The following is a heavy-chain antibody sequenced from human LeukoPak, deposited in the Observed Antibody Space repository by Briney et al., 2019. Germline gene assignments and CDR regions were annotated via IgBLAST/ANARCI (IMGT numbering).Heavy chain of an antibody. V-gene: IGHV3-23*01. CDR1: GGSISSGGYY. Sequence: ETLSLTCTVSGGSISSGGYYWSWIRQAPGKGPEWVSLISGSGEKTYYADSVKGRFTISRDNSENTLYLQMDSLRAEDTAVFHCAKDRSLDGGNTNGYFDLWGQGTLVTVSS. J-gene: IGHJ4*02. CDR2: ISGSGEKT. D-gene: IGHD4-23*01. CDR3: AKDRSLDGGNTNGYFDL.